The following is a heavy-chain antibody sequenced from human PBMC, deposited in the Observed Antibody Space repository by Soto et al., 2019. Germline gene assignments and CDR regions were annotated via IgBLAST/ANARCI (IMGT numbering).Heavy chain of an antibody. CDR3: ARDRITMVRGVTYYYGMDV. Sequence: GGSLRLPCAASGFTFSSYGMHWVRQAPGKGLEWVAVIWYDGSNKYYADSVKGRFTISRDKSKNTLYLQMNSLRAEDTAVYYCARDRITMVRGVTYYYGMDVWGQGTTVTVSS. D-gene: IGHD3-10*01. J-gene: IGHJ6*02. V-gene: IGHV3-33*01. CDR2: IWYDGSNK. CDR1: GFTFSSYG.